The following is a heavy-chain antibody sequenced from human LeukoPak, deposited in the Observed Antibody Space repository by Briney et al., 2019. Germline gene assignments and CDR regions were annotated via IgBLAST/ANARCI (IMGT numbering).Heavy chain of an antibody. CDR2: IIPIFGTA. CDR1: GGTFISYA. Sequence: SVKVSCKASGGTFISYAISWVRQAPGQGLEWMGGIIPIFGTANYAQKFQGRVTITADESTSTAYMELSSLRSEDTAVYYCATDYYDSSGREYYFDYWGQGTLVTVSS. J-gene: IGHJ4*02. CDR3: ATDYYDSSGREYYFDY. V-gene: IGHV1-69*13. D-gene: IGHD3-22*01.